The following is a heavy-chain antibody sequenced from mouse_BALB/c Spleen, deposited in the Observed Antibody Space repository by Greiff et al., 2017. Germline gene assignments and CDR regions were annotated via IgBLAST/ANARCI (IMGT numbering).Heavy chain of an antibody. CDR1: GFNIKDTY. D-gene: IGHD1-1*01. CDR3: ADYYGSPFAY. V-gene: IGHV14-3*02. CDR2: IDPANGNT. Sequence: VQLKQSGAELVKPGASVKLSCTASGFNIKDTYMHWVKQRPEQGLEWIGRIDPANGNTKYDPKFQGKATITADTSSNTAYLQLSSLTSEDTAVYYCADYYGSPFAYWGQGTLVTVSA. J-gene: IGHJ3*01.